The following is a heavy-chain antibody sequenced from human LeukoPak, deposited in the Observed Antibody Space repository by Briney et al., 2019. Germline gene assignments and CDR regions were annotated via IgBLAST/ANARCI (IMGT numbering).Heavy chain of an antibody. CDR1: GYSFTDYY. CDR3: ARDHNWGPDY. J-gene: IGHJ4*02. D-gene: IGHD7-27*01. V-gene: IGHV1-2*02. Sequence: ASEKVSCESPGYSFTDYYMHWVRQAPGQGLEWMGWINANNGGSNSAQKFQGRVSLTRDTSISTAYMELSRLTSDDTAVYYCARDHNWGPDYWGQGTLVSVSS. CDR2: INANNGGS.